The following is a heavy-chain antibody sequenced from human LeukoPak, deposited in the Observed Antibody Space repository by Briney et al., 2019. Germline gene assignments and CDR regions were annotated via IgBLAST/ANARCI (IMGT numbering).Heavy chain of an antibody. J-gene: IGHJ4*02. CDR1: GFTFSSYD. CDR3: ATDQGIY. V-gene: IGHV3-30*03. CDR2: ISYDGSNK. Sequence: PGGSLRLSCAASGFTFSSYDMHWVRQAPGKGLEWVTVISYDGSNKYYADSVKGRFTISRDNSKNALFLQMNSLRAEDTAMYYCATDQGIYWGQGTLVTVSS.